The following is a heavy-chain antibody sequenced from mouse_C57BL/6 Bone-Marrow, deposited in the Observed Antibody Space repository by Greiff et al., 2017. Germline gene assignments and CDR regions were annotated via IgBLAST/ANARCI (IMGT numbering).Heavy chain of an antibody. V-gene: IGHV5-6*01. CDR3: ARRYYYGSSYDWFAY. J-gene: IGHJ3*01. D-gene: IGHD1-1*01. CDR2: ISSGGSYT. Sequence: EVKLVESGGDLVKPGGSLKLSCAASGFTFSSYGMSWVRQTPDKRLEWVATISSGGSYTYYPDRVKGRFTISRDNAKNTLYLQMSSLKSEDTAMYYCARRYYYGSSYDWFAYWGQGTLVTVSA. CDR1: GFTFSSYG.